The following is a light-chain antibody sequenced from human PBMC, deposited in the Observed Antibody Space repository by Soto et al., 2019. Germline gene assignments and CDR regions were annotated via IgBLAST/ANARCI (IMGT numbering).Light chain of an antibody. CDR3: CSYTSVTTFYV. CDR2: DVS. CDR1: SNDVGAYNY. Sequence: QSVLTQPASVSGSPGQSITLSCTGTSNDVGAYNYVSWYQQHPGKAPKLIIYDVSDRPSGVSNRFSGSKSGNTASLTISGLQAEDEADYYCCSYTSVTTFYVFGTGTKLTVL. J-gene: IGLJ1*01. V-gene: IGLV2-14*03.